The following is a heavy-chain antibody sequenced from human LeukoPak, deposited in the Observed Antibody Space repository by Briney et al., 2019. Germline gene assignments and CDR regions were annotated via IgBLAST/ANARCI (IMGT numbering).Heavy chain of an antibody. J-gene: IGHJ4*02. CDR3: ARVKYYDILTGPPDY. Sequence: GGSLRLSCAASGFTFSSYWMNWARQAPGKGLEWVASINHNGNVNYYVDSVKGRFTISRDNAKNSLYLQMSNLRAEDTAVYFCARVKYYDILTGPPDYWGQGTLVTVSS. D-gene: IGHD3-9*01. V-gene: IGHV3-7*03. CDR2: INHNGNVN. CDR1: GFTFSSYW.